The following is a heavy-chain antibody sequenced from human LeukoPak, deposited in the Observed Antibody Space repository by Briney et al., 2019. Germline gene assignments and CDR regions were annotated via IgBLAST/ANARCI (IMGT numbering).Heavy chain of an antibody. J-gene: IGHJ4*02. CDR2: INPNSGDT. V-gene: IGHV1-2*02. CDR3: ARDGSTTPTYYFDY. Sequence: ASVKVSFKASGYTFTGYYIHWVRQAPGQGLEWMGWINPNSGDTDYAQKFQGRVPMTRDTSISTAYMELSRLKSDDTAVYYCARDGSTTPTYYFDYWGQGTLVTVSS. D-gene: IGHD5/OR15-5a*01. CDR1: GYTFTGYY.